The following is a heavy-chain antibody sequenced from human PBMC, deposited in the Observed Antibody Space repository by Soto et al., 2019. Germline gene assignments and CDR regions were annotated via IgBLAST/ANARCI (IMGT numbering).Heavy chain of an antibody. J-gene: IGHJ4*02. Sequence: QVQLVESGGGVVQPGRSLRLSCAASGFTFNNYGMHWVRRAPGKGLEWVALIWHDGSNKGYADSVKGRFTISRDNSKNTLNLQMNSLRVEDTAVYYCTRAAIRGELLDYWGQGTQVTVSS. CDR3: TRAAIRGELLDY. V-gene: IGHV3-33*01. D-gene: IGHD1-26*01. CDR1: GFTFNNYG. CDR2: IWHDGSNK.